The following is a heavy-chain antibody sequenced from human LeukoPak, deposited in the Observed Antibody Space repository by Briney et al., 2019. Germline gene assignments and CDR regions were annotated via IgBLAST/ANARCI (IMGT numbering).Heavy chain of an antibody. V-gene: IGHV1-18*01. D-gene: IGHD4-23*01. CDR3: ARSWGHVYGGNLDY. J-gene: IGHJ4*02. CDR1: GYTFINYG. CDR2: ISAYNKNT. Sequence: ASVKVSCKASGYTFINYGISWVRQAPGQGLEWMGWISAYNKNTNYAQKFQGRVTMTTDTSTNTAYMELRSLRSDDTAVYYCARSWGHVYGGNLDYWGQGTLVTVSS.